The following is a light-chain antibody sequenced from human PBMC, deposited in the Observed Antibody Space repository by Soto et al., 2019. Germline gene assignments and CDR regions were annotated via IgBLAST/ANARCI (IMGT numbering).Light chain of an antibody. J-gene: IGKJ4*01. Sequence: EIVLTQSPATLYLSAGERATLSCRASQSVSSYLAWYQQKPGQAPRLHIYDVSNRATGIPARFSGSGSGTDFTLTISSLEPEDFAVYFCQQRINWPLTFGGGTKVEIK. V-gene: IGKV3-11*01. CDR1: QSVSSY. CDR2: DVS. CDR3: QQRINWPLT.